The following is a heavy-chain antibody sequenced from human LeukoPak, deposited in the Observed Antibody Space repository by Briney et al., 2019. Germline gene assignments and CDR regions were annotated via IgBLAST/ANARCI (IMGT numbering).Heavy chain of an antibody. D-gene: IGHD3-10*01. J-gene: IGHJ4*02. Sequence: GGSLRLSCSASGFTFSSYAMHWVRQAPGKGLEYVSAISSNGGSTYYADSVKGRFTISRDNSKNTVYLQMNSLRAEDTAVYYCARELFSSGSCPDGWGQGTLVTVSS. CDR2: ISSNGGST. V-gene: IGHV3-64*04. CDR3: ARELFSSGSCPDG. CDR1: GFTFSSYA.